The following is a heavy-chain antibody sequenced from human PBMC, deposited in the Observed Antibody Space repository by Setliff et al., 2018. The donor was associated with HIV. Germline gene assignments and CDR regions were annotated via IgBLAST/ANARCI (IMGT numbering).Heavy chain of an antibody. J-gene: IGHJ6*02. Sequence: TLSLTCAVSGGSFSGYYWGWIRQPPGKGLEWIGSVYHSGKTYYNPSLKSRVTMSADTSKNQISLMLSSVTAADTAVYYCAREMGSSWYVRGYYYYGMDVWGQGTTVTVSS. CDR1: GGSFSGYY. CDR2: VYHSGKT. V-gene: IGHV4-38-2*02. D-gene: IGHD6-13*01. CDR3: AREMGSSWYVRGYYYYGMDV.